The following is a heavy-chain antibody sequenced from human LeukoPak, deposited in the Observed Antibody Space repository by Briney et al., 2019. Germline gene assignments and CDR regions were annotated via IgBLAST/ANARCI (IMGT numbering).Heavy chain of an antibody. CDR2: ISWNSNTI. CDR1: GFNFEDYA. J-gene: IGHJ5*02. D-gene: IGHD5-18*01. Sequence: PGGSLRLSCAASGFNFEDYAMHWIRQTPGKGLEWVAGISWNSNTIEYAGSVKGRFTISRDSAKNSLFLQMNSLRADDTAVYYCASGYSYGYRDNWFDPWGQGTLVTVSS. CDR3: ASGYSYGYRDNWFDP. V-gene: IGHV3-9*01.